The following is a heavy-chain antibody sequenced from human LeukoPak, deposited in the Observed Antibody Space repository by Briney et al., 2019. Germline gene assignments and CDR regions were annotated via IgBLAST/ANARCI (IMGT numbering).Heavy chain of an antibody. CDR2: MHFSGST. D-gene: IGHD6-19*01. V-gene: IGHV4-30-4*08. J-gene: IGHJ3*02. Sequence: PSETLSLTCTVSGGSISSSSYYWGWIRQPPGKGLEWIGYMHFSGSTNYNPSLKSRVTISLETSKTQFSLKLNSLTAAATAAYYCAREIAVAGSAFNIWGPGTMVTVSS. CDR3: AREIAVAGSAFNI. CDR1: GGSISSSSYY.